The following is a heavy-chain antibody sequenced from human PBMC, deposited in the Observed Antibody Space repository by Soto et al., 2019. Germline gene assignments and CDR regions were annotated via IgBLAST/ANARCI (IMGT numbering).Heavy chain of an antibody. Sequence: QMQLVQSGPEVKKPGTSVKVSCKASGFTFTSSAVQWVRQARGQRLEWIGWIVVGSGNTNYAQKFQERVTITRDMSTSPAYMELSSLRSEDTAVYYCAAEEGYYDSSGNPYYYYGMDVWGQGTTVTVSS. CDR3: AAEEGYYDSSGNPYYYYGMDV. CDR1: GFTFTSSA. V-gene: IGHV1-58*01. CDR2: IVVGSGNT. J-gene: IGHJ6*02. D-gene: IGHD3-22*01.